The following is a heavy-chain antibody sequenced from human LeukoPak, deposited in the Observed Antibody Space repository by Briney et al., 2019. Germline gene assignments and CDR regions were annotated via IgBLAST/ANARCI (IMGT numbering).Heavy chain of an antibody. CDR1: GFTFSSYW. V-gene: IGHV3-7*01. CDR3: ARPLRGSSGWYGIYAFDI. Sequence: PGGSLRLSCAASGFTFSSYWMSWVRQAPGKGLEWVANIKQDGSEKYYVDSVKGRFTISRDNAKNSLYLRMNSLRAEDTAVYYCARPLRGSSGWYGIYAFDIWGQGTMVTVSS. CDR2: IKQDGSEK. D-gene: IGHD6-19*01. J-gene: IGHJ3*02.